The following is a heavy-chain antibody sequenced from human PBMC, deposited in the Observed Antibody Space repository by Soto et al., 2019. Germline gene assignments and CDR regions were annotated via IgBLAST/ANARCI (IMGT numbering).Heavy chain of an antibody. V-gene: IGHV3-30*18. CDR2: ISYDGSKK. CDR3: AKDRGWSSADLDY. D-gene: IGHD6-19*01. J-gene: IGHJ4*02. Sequence: LRLSCAASGFTFSSFGMHWVRQVPGKGLEWVALISYDGSKKYYADSVKGRFTISRDKSKNTLYLQMNSLRVEDTAVYYCAKDRGWSSADLDYWGQGTLVTVSS. CDR1: GFTFSSFG.